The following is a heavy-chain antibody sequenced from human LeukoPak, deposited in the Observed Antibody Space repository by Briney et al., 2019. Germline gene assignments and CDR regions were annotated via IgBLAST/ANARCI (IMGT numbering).Heavy chain of an antibody. CDR2: IYPGDSDT. V-gene: IGHV5-51*01. CDR3: ARRSGSGFDY. J-gene: IGHJ4*02. Sequence: GESLKISFKGSGYSFTSYWVGWVRQMPGKGLEWIGLIYPGDSDTRYSTSFQGQVTIPHSQSISTAYLQWSSLKASDTAMYYCARRSGSGFDYWGQGTLVTVSS. CDR1: GYSFTSYW. D-gene: IGHD6-19*01.